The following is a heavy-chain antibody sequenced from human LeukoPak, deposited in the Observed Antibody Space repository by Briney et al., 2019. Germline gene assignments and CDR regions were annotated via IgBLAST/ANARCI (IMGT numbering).Heavy chain of an antibody. CDR1: GFTFGSYA. V-gene: IGHV3-30-3*01. CDR3: AREGTMVRGVLNWFDP. CDR2: ISYDGSNK. D-gene: IGHD3-10*01. J-gene: IGHJ5*02. Sequence: GGSLTLSCAASGFTFGSYAMHWVRQAPGKGLEWVAVISYDGSNKYYADSVKGRFTISRDNSKNTLYLQMNSLRAEDTAVYYCAREGTMVRGVLNWFDPWGQGTLVTVSS.